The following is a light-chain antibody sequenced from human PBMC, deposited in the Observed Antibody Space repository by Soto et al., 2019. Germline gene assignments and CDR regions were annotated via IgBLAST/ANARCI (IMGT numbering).Light chain of an antibody. CDR1: QSVRSNY. J-gene: IGKJ2*01. CDR3: QQYGSAPHT. V-gene: IGKV3-20*01. Sequence: IVLTQSPGTLSLSPGERATLSCTASQSVRSNYISWYQHKPGQAPRLLFYGASNRATGIPDRFSGSGSGIDFTVSISRLEPEDSAVYYCQQYGSAPHTFGQGTKLEIK. CDR2: GAS.